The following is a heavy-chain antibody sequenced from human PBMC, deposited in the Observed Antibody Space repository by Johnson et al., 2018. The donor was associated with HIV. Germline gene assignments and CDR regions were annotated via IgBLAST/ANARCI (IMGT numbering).Heavy chain of an antibody. V-gene: IGHV3-74*02. CDR3: ARGHSDLVTASDI. CDR2: INGDGSRT. D-gene: IGHD2-21*02. Sequence: VQLVESGGGVVQPGRSLRLSCAASGFTFSSYWMSWVRQAPGKGLVWVSRINGDGSRTSYADSVKGRFTISRDNAKNFLYLQMNSLRADDTAVYHCARGHSDLVTASDIWGHGTMVTVSS. J-gene: IGHJ3*02. CDR1: GFTFSSYW.